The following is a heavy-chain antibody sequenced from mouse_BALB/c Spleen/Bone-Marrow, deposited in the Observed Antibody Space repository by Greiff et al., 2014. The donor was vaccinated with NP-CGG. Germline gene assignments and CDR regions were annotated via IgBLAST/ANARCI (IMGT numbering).Heavy chain of an antibody. CDR1: GYTFTSYV. Sequence: VQLQQSGPELVKPGASVKMSCKASGYTFTSYVMHWVKQKPGQGLEWIGYINPYNDGTKYSEKFKGKATLTSDKSSSTAYMELSSLTSEDSAVYYCARTAARATYYAMDYWGQGTSVTVSS. CDR2: INPYNDGT. D-gene: IGHD3-1*01. CDR3: ARTAARATYYAMDY. V-gene: IGHV1-14*01. J-gene: IGHJ4*01.